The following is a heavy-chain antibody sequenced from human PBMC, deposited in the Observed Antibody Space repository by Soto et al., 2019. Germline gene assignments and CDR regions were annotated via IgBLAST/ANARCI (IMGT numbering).Heavy chain of an antibody. J-gene: IGHJ6*02. V-gene: IGHV3-30-3*01. CDR3: ARASRLTECYDILTGSTDYGMDV. D-gene: IGHD3-9*01. CDR1: GFTFSSYA. Sequence: QVQLVESGGGVVQPGRSLRLSCAASGFTFSSYAMHWVRQAPGKGLVWVAVISYDGSNKYYADSVKGRFTISRDNCKNTLCLQMNSLRDEDTAVYYCARASRLTECYDILTGSTDYGMDVWRQGITVTFSS. CDR2: ISYDGSNK.